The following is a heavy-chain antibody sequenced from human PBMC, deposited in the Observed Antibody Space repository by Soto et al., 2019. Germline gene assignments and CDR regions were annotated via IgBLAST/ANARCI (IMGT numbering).Heavy chain of an antibody. J-gene: IGHJ6*02. V-gene: IGHV1-2*02. CDR2: IIPNFGTA. CDR3: ARLIYDTHLNYGMDV. D-gene: IGHD3-22*01. CDR1: GYTFTGYY. Sequence: ASVKVSCKASGYTFTGYYMHWVRQAPGQGLEWMGWIIPNFGTANYAQKFQGRVTITTDTSTSTAYMELSSLRSEDTAVYYCARLIYDTHLNYGMDVWGQGTTVTVSS.